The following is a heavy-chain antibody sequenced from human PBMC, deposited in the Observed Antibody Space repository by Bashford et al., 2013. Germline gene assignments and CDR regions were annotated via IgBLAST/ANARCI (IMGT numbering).Heavy chain of an antibody. Sequence: WVRQMPGKGLEWMGIIYPGDSDTRYSPSFQGQVTISADKSISTAYLQWSSLKASDTAMYYCAVTVTARGHDAFDIVGPRDNGHRLL. V-gene: IGHV5-51*01. CDR3: AVTVTARGHDAFDI. D-gene: IGHD4-17*01. CDR2: IYPGDSDT. J-gene: IGHJ3*02.